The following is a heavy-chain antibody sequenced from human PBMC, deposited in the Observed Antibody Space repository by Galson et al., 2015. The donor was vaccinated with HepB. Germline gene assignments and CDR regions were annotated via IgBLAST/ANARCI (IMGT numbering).Heavy chain of an antibody. D-gene: IGHD2-15*01. CDR2: ISGSGGST. CDR3: AKDLGWAVGGANWFDP. V-gene: IGHV3-23*01. CDR1: GFTFSSYA. Sequence: SLRLSCAASGFTFSSYAMSWVRQAPGKGLEWVSAISGSGGSTYYADSVKGRFTISRDNSKNTLYLQMNSLRAEDTAVYYCAKDLGWAVGGANWFDPWGQGTLVTVSS. J-gene: IGHJ5*02.